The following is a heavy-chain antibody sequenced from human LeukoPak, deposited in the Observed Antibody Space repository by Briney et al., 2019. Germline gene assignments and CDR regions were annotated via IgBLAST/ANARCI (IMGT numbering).Heavy chain of an antibody. D-gene: IGHD2-2*01. CDR2: ISSSSSYI. CDR1: GFTFSSYS. Sequence: GGSLRLSCAASGFTFSSYSMNWVRQAPGKGLEWVSSISSSSSYIYYADSVKGRFTISRDNAKNSLYLQMNSLRAEDTAVYYCASPLVVPAEAFDIWGQRTMVTVSS. CDR3: ASPLVVPAEAFDI. J-gene: IGHJ3*02. V-gene: IGHV3-21*01.